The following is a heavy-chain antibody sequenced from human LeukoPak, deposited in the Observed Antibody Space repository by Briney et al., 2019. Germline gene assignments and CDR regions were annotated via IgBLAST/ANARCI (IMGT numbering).Heavy chain of an antibody. J-gene: IGHJ3*02. V-gene: IGHV3-72*01. CDR1: GFTFSDHY. CDR2: TTKKANSDTT. D-gene: IGHD6-19*01. CDR3: ARGWSGWYLGNGFDI. Sequence: GGSLRLSCAASGFTFSDHYMDWVRQAPGKGLEWVGRTTKKANSDTTQYAASVKGRFTISRDDSKNSLYLQMNSLKTEDTAVYYCARGWSGWYLGNGFDIWGQGTMVTVSS.